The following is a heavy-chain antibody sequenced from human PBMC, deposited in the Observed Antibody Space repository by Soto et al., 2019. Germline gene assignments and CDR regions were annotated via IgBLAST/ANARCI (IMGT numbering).Heavy chain of an antibody. CDR1: GVSIGSSDYF. D-gene: IGHD6-19*01. J-gene: IGHJ4*02. CDR2: FSSSGST. Sequence: QLQLQESGPGLVKPSETLSLTCTVSGVSIGSSDYFWGWIRQPPGKGLEWIGSFSSSGSTFHNPSLKSRLSVYVDKSKHQFSLRLCSVTAADTAVYFCESLPRTTVAGTGTDFWGQGTLVTVSS. CDR3: ESLPRTTVAGTGTDF. V-gene: IGHV4-39*01.